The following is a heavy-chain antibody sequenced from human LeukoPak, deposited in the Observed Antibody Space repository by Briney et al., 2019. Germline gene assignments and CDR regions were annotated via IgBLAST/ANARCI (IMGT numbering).Heavy chain of an antibody. CDR1: GFTVSSSNY. Sequence: GGSLRLSCAASGFTVSSSNYMNWVRQAPGKGLEWVSGIYTGGSTYYTDSVKGRFTISRDNPNNTLYLQMNSLRAEDTAVYYCARDQRRFGELLRFDYWGQGTLVTVSS. V-gene: IGHV3-66*01. CDR3: ARDQRRFGELLRFDY. CDR2: IYTGGST. D-gene: IGHD3-10*01. J-gene: IGHJ4*02.